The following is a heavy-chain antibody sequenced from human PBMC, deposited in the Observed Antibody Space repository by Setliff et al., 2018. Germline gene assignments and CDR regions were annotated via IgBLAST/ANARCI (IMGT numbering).Heavy chain of an antibody. Sequence: ASVKVSCKASGYTFTNYGISWVRQAPGQGLEWMGWISAYNDNTNYAQKVQGRVTMTTDTSTGTAYMELRSLTSDDTAVYYCAREGRRYYDSSGYYYDPYYYYYMDVWGKGTTVTVSS. V-gene: IGHV1-18*01. CDR3: AREGRRYYDSSGYYYDPYYYYYMDV. D-gene: IGHD3-22*01. CDR2: ISAYNDNT. CDR1: GYTFTNYG. J-gene: IGHJ6*03.